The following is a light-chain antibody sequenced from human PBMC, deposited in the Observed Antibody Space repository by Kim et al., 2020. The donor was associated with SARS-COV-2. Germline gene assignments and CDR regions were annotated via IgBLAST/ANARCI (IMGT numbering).Light chain of an antibody. V-gene: IGKV3-15*01. Sequence: SLGERATLSGRASQSVNSNLAWYQQKPGQAPRLLIYGASTRATGIPARFSGSGSGTEFTITISSLQSEDSAVYYCQQYDDWPPWTFGQGTKVDIK. CDR3: QQYDDWPPWT. CDR2: GAS. J-gene: IGKJ1*01. CDR1: QSVNSN.